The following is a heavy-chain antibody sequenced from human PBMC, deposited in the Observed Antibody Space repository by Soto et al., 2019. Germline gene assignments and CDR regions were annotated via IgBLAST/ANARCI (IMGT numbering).Heavy chain of an antibody. D-gene: IGHD6-6*01. J-gene: IGHJ5*02. V-gene: IGHV3-30*18. Sequence: PGGSLRLSCAASGFTFSSYGMHWVRQAPGKGLEWVAVISYDGSNKYYADSVKGRFTISRDNSKNTLYLQMNSLRAEDTAVYYCEKASSSSLRGYNWFDPWGQGTLVTVSA. CDR3: EKASSSSLRGYNWFDP. CDR2: ISYDGSNK. CDR1: GFTFSSYG.